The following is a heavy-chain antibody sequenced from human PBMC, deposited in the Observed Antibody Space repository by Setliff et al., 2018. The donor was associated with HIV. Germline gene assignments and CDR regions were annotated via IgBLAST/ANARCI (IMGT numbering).Heavy chain of an antibody. V-gene: IGHV4-34*01. J-gene: IGHJ4*02. CDR3: ARVCRGFWGGCMADS. CDR2: IHHSGGT. Sequence: SETLSLTCAVYGGSFSGYFWSWVRQPPGKGLEWIGDIHHSGGTNYNPTLKSRVTVSVDTSKNQFSLKLTSVTAADTAVYYCARVCRGFWGGCMADSWGQGTLVTVSS. D-gene: IGHD3-3*01. CDR1: GGSFSGYF.